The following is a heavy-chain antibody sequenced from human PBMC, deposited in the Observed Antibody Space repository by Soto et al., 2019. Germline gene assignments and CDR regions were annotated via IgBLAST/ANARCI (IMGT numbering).Heavy chain of an antibody. CDR2: IRSKANSYAT. D-gene: IGHD6-19*01. CDR3: TRHILGQWLVRDYYYGMDV. J-gene: IGHJ6*02. Sequence: PGGSLRLSCAASGFTFSGSAMHWVRQASGKGLEWVGRIRSKANSYATAYAASVKGRFTISRDDSKNTAYLQMNSLKTEDTAVYYCTRHILGQWLVRDYYYGMDVWGQGTTVTVSS. CDR1: GFTFSGSA. V-gene: IGHV3-73*01.